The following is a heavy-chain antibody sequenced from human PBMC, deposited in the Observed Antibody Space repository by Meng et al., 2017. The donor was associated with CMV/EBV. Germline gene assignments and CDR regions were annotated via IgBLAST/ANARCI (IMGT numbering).Heavy chain of an antibody. CDR1: GYSFKSYR. CDR3: ARHFIEDIVVVPAAGYYDSMDV. CDR2: IYPGDSDT. Sequence: GEYLKISRKGSGYSFKSYRIGWVRQMPGKGLEWMGVIYPGDSDTRYSASFQGQVTISADKSISTAYLQWSSLKASDTAMYYCARHFIEDIVVVPAAGYYDSMDVWGQGTTVTVSS. V-gene: IGHV5-51*01. D-gene: IGHD2-2*01. J-gene: IGHJ6*02.